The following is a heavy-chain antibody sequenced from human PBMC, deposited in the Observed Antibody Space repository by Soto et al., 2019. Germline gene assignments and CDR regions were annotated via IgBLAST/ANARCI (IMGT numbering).Heavy chain of an antibody. J-gene: IGHJ6*02. CDR2: ITPICGTA. V-gene: IGHV1-69*13. CDR1: GGTFSSYA. CDR3: ARDVCSSTSCYPPAWGMDV. D-gene: IGHD2-2*01. Sequence: GASVKVSCKASGGTFSSYAISWVRQAPGQGLEWMGGITPICGTANYAQKFQGRVTITAYDSTSTAYMELRSLRSVDTAVYYCARDVCSSTSCYPPAWGMDVWGQGTTVTVSS.